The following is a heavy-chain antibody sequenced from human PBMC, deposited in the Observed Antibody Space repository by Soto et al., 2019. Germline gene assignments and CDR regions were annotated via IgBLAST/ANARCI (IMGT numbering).Heavy chain of an antibody. V-gene: IGHV3-23*01. Sequence: GSLRLSCVGSGFVFKNFAINWVRQPPGKGLEWVSVIRGTGLNTYYAASVKGRFNISRDNSKNTVYLQMDSLKVEDTAVYYCAKRASPANIDNWFDPWGPGTQVTVSS. CDR3: AKRASPANIDNWFDP. J-gene: IGHJ5*02. CDR2: IRGTGLNT. CDR1: GFVFKNFA.